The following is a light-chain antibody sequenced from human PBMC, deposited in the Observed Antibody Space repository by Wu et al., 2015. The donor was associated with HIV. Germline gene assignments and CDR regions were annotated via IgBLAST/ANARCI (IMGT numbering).Light chain of an antibody. Sequence: DIQMTQSASSLSASVGDRVAVTCRASQRISTSLNWFQQKPGKAPKLLIYAASNLQGGVPSRFSGSGSGTDFTLTISSLQPEDSATYFCQQTYTIQWTFGRGTKVEIK. V-gene: IGKV1-39*01. CDR2: AAS. CDR3: QQTYTIQWT. J-gene: IGKJ1*01. CDR1: QRISTS.